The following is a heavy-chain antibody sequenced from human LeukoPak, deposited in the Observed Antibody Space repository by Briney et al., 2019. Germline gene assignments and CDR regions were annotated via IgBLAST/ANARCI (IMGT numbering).Heavy chain of an antibody. CDR3: ARDLRSSGYYAFDY. CDR1: GFIFSNAW. Sequence: GSLRLSCAASGFIFSNAWISWVRQAPGKGLEWVSFISSSSSYIYYADSVKGRFTISRDNAKNSLYLQMNSLRAEDTAVYYCARDLRSSGYYAFDYWGQGTLVTVSS. J-gene: IGHJ4*02. D-gene: IGHD3-22*01. V-gene: IGHV3-21*01. CDR2: ISSSSSYI.